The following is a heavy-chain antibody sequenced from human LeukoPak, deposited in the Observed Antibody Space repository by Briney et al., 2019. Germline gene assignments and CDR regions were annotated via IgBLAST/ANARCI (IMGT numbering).Heavy chain of an antibody. V-gene: IGHV3-30*02. J-gene: IGHJ6*03. D-gene: IGHD3-22*01. Sequence: PGGSLRLSCAASGFTFSSYGMHWVRQAPGKGLEWVAFIRYDGSNKYYADSVKGRFTISRDNSKNTLYLQMNSLRAEDTAVYYCAKDSYLHYDSSGYYYNYYYYMDVWGKGTTVTVSS. CDR2: IRYDGSNK. CDR3: AKDSYLHYDSSGYYYNYYYYMDV. CDR1: GFTFSSYG.